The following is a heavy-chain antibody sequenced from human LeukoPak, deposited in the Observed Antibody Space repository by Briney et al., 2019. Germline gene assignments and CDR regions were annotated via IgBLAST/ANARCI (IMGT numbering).Heavy chain of an antibody. Sequence: AGGSLRLSCAASGFTFSSYAMAWVRQAPGKGLEWVSAISGSGISTYYAESVRGRFTVSRDNLKNTLYLHMTSLRAEDTAVYYCAKDRWGVYEHCCEPFDYWGQGTLVTVSS. CDR1: GFTFSSYA. V-gene: IGHV3-23*01. CDR2: ISGSGIST. CDR3: AKDRWGVYEHCCEPFDY. D-gene: IGHD2-21*01. J-gene: IGHJ4*02.